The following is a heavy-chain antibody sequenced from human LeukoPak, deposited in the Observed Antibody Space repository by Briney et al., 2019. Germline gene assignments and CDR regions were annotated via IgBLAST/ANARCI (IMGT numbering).Heavy chain of an antibody. V-gene: IGHV3-49*04. CDR2: IRSKAYGGTT. J-gene: IGHJ4*02. CDR3: TRVVAWFGELPYFDY. CDR1: GGSISSHY. D-gene: IGHD3-10*01. Sequence: LSLTCTVSGGSISSHYWSWVRQAPGKGLEWVGFIRSKAYGGTTEYAASVKGRFTISRDDSKSIAYLQMNSLKTEDTAVYYCTRVVAWFGELPYFDYWGQGTLVTVSS.